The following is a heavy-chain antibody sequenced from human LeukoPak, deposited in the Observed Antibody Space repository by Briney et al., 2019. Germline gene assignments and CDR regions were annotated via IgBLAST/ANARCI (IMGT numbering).Heavy chain of an antibody. CDR3: TKVNTAYYYPLFDY. Sequence: PGSFLRFTYAASGFTFSSNGKHCVRQAPGKELKSLTIISHDGSNKNYAVSVKVRFTISRDNSKNTLYLQMNSLRSDDTAVYYCTKVNTAYYYPLFDYWGQGTLVTVSS. D-gene: IGHD3-22*01. CDR1: GFTFSSNG. CDR2: ISHDGSNK. J-gene: IGHJ4*02. V-gene: IGHV3-30*18.